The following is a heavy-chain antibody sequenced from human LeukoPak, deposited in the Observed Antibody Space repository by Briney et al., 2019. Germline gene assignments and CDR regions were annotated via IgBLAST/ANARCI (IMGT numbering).Heavy chain of an antibody. D-gene: IGHD4-17*01. CDR3: ATYYGDYAYFDY. J-gene: IGHJ4*02. V-gene: IGHV1-69*01. Sequence: SVKVSCKASGGTFSSYAISWVRQAPGQGLEWMGGITPIFGTANYAQKFQGRVTITADESTSTAYMELSSLRSEDTAVYYCATYYGDYAYFDYWGQGTLVTVSS. CDR1: GGTFSSYA. CDR2: ITPIFGTA.